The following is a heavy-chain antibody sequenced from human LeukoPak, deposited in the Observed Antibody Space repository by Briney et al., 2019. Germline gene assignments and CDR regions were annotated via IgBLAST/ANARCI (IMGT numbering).Heavy chain of an antibody. CDR3: ARGGVNYWNPRY. CDR2: LCTGGTT. CDR1: GFTVSSYY. V-gene: IGHV3-53*01. D-gene: IGHD1-1*01. J-gene: IGHJ4*02. Sequence: GGSLRLSCVASGFTVSSYYMCWVRQAPGKGLEWVSLLCTGGTTYYADSVEGRFTISRDDSKNTIYLQMNTLRAEDTAVYYCARGGVNYWNPRYWGQGTLVAVSS.